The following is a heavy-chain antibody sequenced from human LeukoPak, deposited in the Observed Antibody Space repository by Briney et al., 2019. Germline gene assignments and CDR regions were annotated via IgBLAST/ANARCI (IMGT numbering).Heavy chain of an antibody. Sequence: GGSLRLSCVASGYPFSSYSMNWIRQAPGKGLEWVSYISVSGGVRSYADSVKGRFTISRDDARNSLYLQMNSLRAEDTAVYYCAKFSGSYSRNFDYWGQGTLVTVSS. CDR2: ISVSGGVR. D-gene: IGHD1-26*01. V-gene: IGHV3-48*01. J-gene: IGHJ4*02. CDR3: AKFSGSYSRNFDY. CDR1: GYPFSSYS.